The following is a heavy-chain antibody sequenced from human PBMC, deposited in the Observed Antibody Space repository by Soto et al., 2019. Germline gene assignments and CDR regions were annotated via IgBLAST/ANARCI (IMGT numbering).Heavy chain of an antibody. D-gene: IGHD1-7*01. V-gene: IGHV3-21*01. J-gene: IGHJ5*01. CDR3: ARDPPSGTTLDWFDS. Sequence: EVQLVESGGGLVKPGGSLRLSCAASGFTFSSDSMGWVRQAPGKGLEWVASISSSGSFMNYADSLKGRFTISRDNAKNSLYLQMRSLKDEDTAVYYCARDPPSGTTLDWFDSWGQGTLVTVSS. CDR1: GFTFSSDS. CDR2: ISSSGSFM.